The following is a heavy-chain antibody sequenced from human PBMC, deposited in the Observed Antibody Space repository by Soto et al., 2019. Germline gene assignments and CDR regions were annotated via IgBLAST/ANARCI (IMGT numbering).Heavy chain of an antibody. V-gene: IGHV3-23*01. CDR3: AKHIRWERLDFDY. CDR1: GFTFSSYA. CDR2: ISGSGGST. D-gene: IGHD1-26*01. J-gene: IGHJ4*02. Sequence: EVQLLESGGGLVQPGGSLRLSCAASGFTFSSYAMSWVRQAPGKGLEWVSAISGSGGSTYYADSVKGRFTISRDKSKNTLYLQMNCLRAEDTAVYYCAKHIRWERLDFDYWGQGTLVTVSS.